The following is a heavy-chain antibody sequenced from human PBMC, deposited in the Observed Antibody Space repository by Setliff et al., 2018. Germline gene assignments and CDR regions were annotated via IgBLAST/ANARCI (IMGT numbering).Heavy chain of an antibody. Sequence: ETLSLTCTVSGGSISSSSYYWGWVRQAPGKGLEWVANIKRDGSETYYMDSVRGRFVISRDNAKNSLYLQMRSLRVEDTALYYCASATLQRKFQSPRGLDVWGQGTTVTV. CDR2: IKRDGSET. D-gene: IGHD2-15*01. V-gene: IGHV3-7*01. J-gene: IGHJ6*02. CDR1: GGSISSSSYY. CDR3: ASATLQRKFQSPRGLDV.